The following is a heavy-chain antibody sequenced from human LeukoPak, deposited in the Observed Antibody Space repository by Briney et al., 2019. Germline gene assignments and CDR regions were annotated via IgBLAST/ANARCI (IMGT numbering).Heavy chain of an antibody. CDR1: GYTFTGYY. J-gene: IGHJ4*02. D-gene: IGHD6-13*01. V-gene: IGHV1-2*02. Sequence: VSVKVSCKASGYTFTGYYMHWVRQAPGQGLEWMGWINPNSGGTNYAQTFQGRVTMTRDTSISTAYMELSRLRSDDTAVYYCARASSSSWYYFDYWGQGTLVTVSS. CDR2: INPNSGGT. CDR3: ARASSSSWYYFDY.